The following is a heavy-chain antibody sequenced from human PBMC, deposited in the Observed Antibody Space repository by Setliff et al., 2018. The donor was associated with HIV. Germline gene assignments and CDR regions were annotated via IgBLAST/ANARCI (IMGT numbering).Heavy chain of an antibody. Sequence: GGSLRLSCVGSGFSFGAHAIHWVRQAPGEGLEWVAVISYDGTNAYYADSVKGRFTISRDDSKNTLYLQMNSLRPEDTSVYYCARGLVGVQWLGVSGYWGQGTLVTVSS. D-gene: IGHD6-19*01. CDR2: ISYDGTNA. V-gene: IGHV3-30*04. CDR1: GFSFGAHA. J-gene: IGHJ4*02. CDR3: ARGLVGVQWLGVSGY.